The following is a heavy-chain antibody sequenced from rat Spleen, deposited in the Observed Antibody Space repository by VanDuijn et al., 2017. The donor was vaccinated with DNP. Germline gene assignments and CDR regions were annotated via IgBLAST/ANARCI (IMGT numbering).Heavy chain of an antibody. V-gene: IGHV5-22*01. D-gene: IGHD4-3*01. CDR2: IRYDGGST. Sequence: EVQLVESGGGLVQPGRSLKLSCAASGFTFSDNYMAWVRQAPTKGLEWVAYIRYDGGSTYYGDSVKGRFTISRANVKRTLYLQMNSLRSEDMATYYCVRWYNSGYYFDYWGQGVMVTVSS. J-gene: IGHJ2*01. CDR3: VRWYNSGYYFDY. CDR1: GFTFSDNY.